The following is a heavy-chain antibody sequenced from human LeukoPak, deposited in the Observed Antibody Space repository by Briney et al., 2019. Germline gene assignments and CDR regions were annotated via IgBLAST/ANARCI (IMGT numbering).Heavy chain of an antibody. J-gene: IGHJ4*02. CDR2: IFPGDSET. D-gene: IGHD4-17*01. Sequence: GESLKISCKGSGYKFTTYWIGWVRQLPGKGLEWMGIIFPGDSETIYSPSFQGQVTISADTSISTAYLQWSSLKASDTAMYYCARLISDGDGSYFDYWGQGTLVTVSS. V-gene: IGHV5-51*01. CDR1: GYKFTTYW. CDR3: ARLISDGDGSYFDY.